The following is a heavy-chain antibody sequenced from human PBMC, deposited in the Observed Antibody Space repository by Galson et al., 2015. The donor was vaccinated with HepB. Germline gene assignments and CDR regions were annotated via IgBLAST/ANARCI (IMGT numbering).Heavy chain of an antibody. J-gene: IGHJ5*02. CDR1: GFTFSSYW. CDR2: INSDGSGT. V-gene: IGHV3-74*01. D-gene: IGHD1-26*01. CDR3: AKDRRIVGATSDFDP. Sequence: SLRLSCAASGFTFSSYWMHWVRQAPGKGLVWVSRINSDGSGTSYADSVKGRFTISRDNAKNTLYLQMNSLRAEDTAVYYCAKDRRIVGATSDFDPWGQGTLVTVSS.